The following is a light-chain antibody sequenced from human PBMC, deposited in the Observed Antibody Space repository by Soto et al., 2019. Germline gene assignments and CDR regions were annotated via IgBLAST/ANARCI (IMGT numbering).Light chain of an antibody. CDR3: QQYGDSPIT. CDR2: SAS. CDR1: QSISSNY. J-gene: IGKJ5*01. V-gene: IGKV3-20*01. Sequence: EIVLTQSPGTLSLSPGEGATLSCRASQSISSNYLAWYQQKPGQAPRLLIYSASSRATGIPDRFSGSGSGTDFTLTISRLEPEDFAVYYCQQYGDSPITFGQGTRLEIE.